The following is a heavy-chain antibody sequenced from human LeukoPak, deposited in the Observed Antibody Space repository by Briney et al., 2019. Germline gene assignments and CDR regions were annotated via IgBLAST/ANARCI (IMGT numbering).Heavy chain of an antibody. J-gene: IGHJ4*02. V-gene: IGHV4-34*01. CDR1: GGSFSCYY. CDR2: INHSGST. Sequence: SETLSLTCAVYGGSFSCYYWSWIRQPPGKGLEWIGEINHSGSTNYNPSLKSRVTISVDTSKNQFSLKLSSVTAADTAVYYCARGGQWHPFDYWGQGTLVTVSS. D-gene: IGHD6-19*01. CDR3: ARGGQWHPFDY.